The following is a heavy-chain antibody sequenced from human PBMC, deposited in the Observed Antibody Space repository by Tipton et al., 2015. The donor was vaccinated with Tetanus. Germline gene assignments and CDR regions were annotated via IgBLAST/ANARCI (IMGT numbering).Heavy chain of an antibody. J-gene: IGHJ4*02. CDR2: LIPIFGPP. CDR1: GYTFIDYY. D-gene: IGHD1-7*01. V-gene: IGHV1-69*06. Sequence: QLVQSGPEVKKPGATVKISCMVSGYTFIDYYIHWVQQAPGHGLEWMGGLIPIFGPPTYAQKFQGRVTITADKSTSTVYMELSSLRSEDTAVYYCARDLGTSGFHWGQGTLVTVSS. CDR3: ARDLGTSGFH.